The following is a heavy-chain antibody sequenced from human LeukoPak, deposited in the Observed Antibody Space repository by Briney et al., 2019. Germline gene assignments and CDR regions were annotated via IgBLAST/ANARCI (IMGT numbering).Heavy chain of an antibody. CDR3: ARLPLGYCSGGSCPRGVIDY. D-gene: IGHD2-15*01. J-gene: IGHJ4*02. CDR2: IYYSGST. Sequence: EASETLSLTCTVSGGSISSYYWSWIRQPPGKGLEWIGYIYYSGSTNYNPSLKSRVTISVDTSKNQFSLKLSSVTAADTAVYYCARLPLGYCSGGSCPRGVIDYWGQGTLVTVSS. V-gene: IGHV4-59*01. CDR1: GGSISSYY.